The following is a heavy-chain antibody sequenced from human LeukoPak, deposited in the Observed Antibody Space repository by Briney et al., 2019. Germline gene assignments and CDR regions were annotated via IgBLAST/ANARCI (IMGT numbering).Heavy chain of an antibody. D-gene: IGHD6-13*01. CDR3: ARQSYSSSWGSYYFDY. V-gene: IGHV4-59*08. Sequence: SQTLCLTCTVSGGSMSSYYWSWIRQPPGKGLEGIGYIYYSGSTNYNPSLKSRVTISVDTSKNQFPLKLSSVTAADTAVFYCARQSYSSSWGSYYFDYWGQGTLVTVSS. J-gene: IGHJ4*02. CDR1: GGSMSSYY. CDR2: IYYSGST.